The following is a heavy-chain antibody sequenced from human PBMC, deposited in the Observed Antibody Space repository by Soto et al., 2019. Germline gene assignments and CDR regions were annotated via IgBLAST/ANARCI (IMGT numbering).Heavy chain of an antibody. CDR2: IRSKANSYAT. CDR1: GFTFSGSA. CDR3: TSHATAQDY. Sequence: EVQLVESGGGLVQPGGSLKLSCAASGFTFSGSAMHWVRQASGKGLEWVGRIRSKANSYATAYAASVKGRFTISRDDSKNTAYLQMNSLKTEDTAVYYCTSHATAQDYWGQGTLVTVSS. D-gene: IGHD2-15*01. V-gene: IGHV3-73*02. J-gene: IGHJ4*02.